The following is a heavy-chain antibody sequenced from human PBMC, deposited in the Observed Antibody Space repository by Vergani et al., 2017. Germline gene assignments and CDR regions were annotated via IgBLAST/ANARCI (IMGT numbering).Heavy chain of an antibody. J-gene: IGHJ3*02. Sequence: QVQLVQSGVEVTKPGASVKVSCKASGYRFSSYGVSWVRQAPGQGLEWMGWISGYSGNKNYAQRFQDRISMGTDISTTTAYMELRSLRSDDTAVYFCARGPTSGDCGEAYEVHDGFDTCCERAMVTVSS. D-gene: IGHD3-10*01. V-gene: IGHV1-18*01. CDR2: ISGYSGNK. CDR1: GYRFSSYG. CDR3: ARGPTSGDCGEAYEVHDGFDT.